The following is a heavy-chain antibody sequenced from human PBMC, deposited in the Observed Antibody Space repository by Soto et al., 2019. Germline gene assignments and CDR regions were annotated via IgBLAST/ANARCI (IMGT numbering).Heavy chain of an antibody. J-gene: IGHJ4*02. CDR3: ASYYYDSSVGFDY. Sequence: SVKVSCKASGGTFSSYAISWVRQAPGQGLEWMGGIIPIFGTANYAQKFQGRVTITADKSTSTAYMELSSLRSEDTAVYYCASYYYDSSVGFDYWGQGTLVTVSS. CDR1: GGTFSSYA. D-gene: IGHD3-22*01. CDR2: IIPIFGTA. V-gene: IGHV1-69*06.